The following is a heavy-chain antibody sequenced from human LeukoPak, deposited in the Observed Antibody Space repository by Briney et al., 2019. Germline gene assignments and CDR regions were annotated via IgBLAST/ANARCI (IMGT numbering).Heavy chain of an antibody. V-gene: IGHV4-39*01. D-gene: IGHD6-13*01. CDR3: ARQIAAARVDY. CDR1: GGSIRDSGYY. Sequence: PSETLSLTCAVSGGSIRDSGYYWGWIRQPPGRGLEWIGSLYYGGSTYHNPSLKSRVTISVDPSKNQSSLKLTSVTAADTAVYYCARQIAAARVDYWGQGILVTVSS. J-gene: IGHJ4*02. CDR2: LYYGGST.